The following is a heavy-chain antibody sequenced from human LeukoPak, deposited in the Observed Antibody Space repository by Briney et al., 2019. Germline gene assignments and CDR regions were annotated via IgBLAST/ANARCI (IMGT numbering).Heavy chain of an antibody. V-gene: IGHV4-39*01. CDR1: GGSISSNNYY. Sequence: SETLSLTCTVSGGSISSNNYYWGWIRQPPGKGLEWIVSIYYSGSTYNNPPLKSRVTISVDTTKNQFSLKLTSVTAADTAVYYCASSPSGYWWNFDCWGQGTLVTVSS. J-gene: IGHJ4*02. D-gene: IGHD3-22*01. CDR3: ASSPSGYWWNFDC. CDR2: IYYSGST.